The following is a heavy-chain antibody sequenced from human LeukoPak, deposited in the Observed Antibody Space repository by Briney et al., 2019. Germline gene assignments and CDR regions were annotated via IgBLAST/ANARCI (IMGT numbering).Heavy chain of an antibody. Sequence: ETGGSLRLSCAASGFTFSSYSMRWVRQAPGKGLEWVSFISKRGPHTYYAESMQGRFTLSRDNAKDSLYLQVNSLRGEDTAVYYCARGYDYGDFYYFDYWGQGALVTVSS. CDR3: ARGYDYGDFYYFDY. V-gene: IGHV3-21*01. CDR1: GFTFSSYS. CDR2: ISKRGPHT. D-gene: IGHD4-17*01. J-gene: IGHJ4*02.